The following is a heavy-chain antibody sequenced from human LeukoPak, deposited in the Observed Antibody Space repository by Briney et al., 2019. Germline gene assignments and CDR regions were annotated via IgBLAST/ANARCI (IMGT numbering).Heavy chain of an antibody. Sequence: GGSLRLSXAASGFTFSSYSMNWVRQAPGKGLEWVSSVSSSSSYIYYADSVKGRFTISRDNAKNSLYLQMNSLRAEDTAVYYCARDVVARPPPSFDYWGQGTLVTVSS. CDR3: ARDVVARPPPSFDY. CDR2: VSSSSSYI. CDR1: GFTFSSYS. D-gene: IGHD2-15*01. J-gene: IGHJ4*02. V-gene: IGHV3-21*01.